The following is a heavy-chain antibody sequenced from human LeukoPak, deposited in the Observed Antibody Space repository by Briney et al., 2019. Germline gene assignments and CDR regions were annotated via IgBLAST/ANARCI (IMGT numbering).Heavy chain of an antibody. V-gene: IGHV3-23*01. J-gene: IGHJ4*02. Sequence: GGSLRLSCAASGFTFSSYAMSWVRQAPGKGLEWVSAISGSGGSTCYADSVKGRFTISRDNSKNTLYLQMNSLRAEDTAVYYCAKDPLWGGSSWRYWGQGTLVTVSS. CDR1: GFTFSSYA. CDR3: AKDPLWGGSSWRY. CDR2: ISGSGGST. D-gene: IGHD6-13*01.